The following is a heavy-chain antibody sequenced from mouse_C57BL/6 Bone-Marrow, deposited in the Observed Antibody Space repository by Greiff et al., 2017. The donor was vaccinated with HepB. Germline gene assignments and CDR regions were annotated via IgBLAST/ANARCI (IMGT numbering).Heavy chain of an antibody. J-gene: IGHJ3*01. CDR1: GYTFTDYE. V-gene: IGHV1-15*01. CDR2: IDPETGGT. CDR3: TKRGGFAY. Sequence: ESGAELVRPGASVTLSCKASGYTFTDYEMHWVKQTPVHGLEWIGAIDPETGGTAYNQKFKGKAILTADKSSSTAYMELRSLTSEDSAVYYCTKRGGFAYWGQGTLVTVSA.